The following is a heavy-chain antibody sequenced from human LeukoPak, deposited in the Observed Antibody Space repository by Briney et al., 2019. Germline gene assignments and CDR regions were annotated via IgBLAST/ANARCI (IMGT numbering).Heavy chain of an antibody. J-gene: IGHJ6*02. CDR1: GGSISSYY. V-gene: IGHV4-34*01. D-gene: IGHD5-18*01. Sequence: SETLSLTCTVSGGSISSYYWSRIRQPPGKGLEWIGEINHSGSTNYNPSLKSRVTISVDTSKNQFSLKLNSVTAADTAVYYCARGERGLWSLYGMDVWGQGTTVTVSS. CDR2: INHSGST. CDR3: ARGERGLWSLYGMDV.